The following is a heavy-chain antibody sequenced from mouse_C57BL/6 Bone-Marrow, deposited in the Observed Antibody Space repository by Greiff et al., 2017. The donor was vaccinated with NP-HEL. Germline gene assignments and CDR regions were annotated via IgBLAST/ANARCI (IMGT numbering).Heavy chain of an antibody. CDR2: IDPENGDT. J-gene: IGHJ4*01. Sequence: EVQLQQSGAELVRPGASVKLSCTASGFNIKDDYMHWVKQRPEQGLEWIGWIDPENGDTEYASKFQGKATITADTSSNTAYLQLSSLTAEDTAVYYCTTGAMDYWGQGTSVTVSS. CDR1: GFNIKDDY. V-gene: IGHV14-4*01. CDR3: TTGAMDY.